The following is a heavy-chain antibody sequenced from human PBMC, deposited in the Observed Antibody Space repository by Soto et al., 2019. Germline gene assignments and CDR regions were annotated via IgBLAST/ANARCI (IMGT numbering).Heavy chain of an antibody. V-gene: IGHV1-46*01. J-gene: IGHJ4*02. CDR1: GYTLSDAN. CDR2: FNPRADTT. D-gene: IGHD1-26*01. Sequence: QVQLVQSGAEVKKPGASVKVSCKASGYTLSDANINWVRQAPGQGPEWMGIFNPRADTTNYAQKFKGRVTMTRDKSTSPVYMELSSLRSEDTAVYYCVRDLRVGGDYWGQGTLVTVSS. CDR3: VRDLRVGGDY.